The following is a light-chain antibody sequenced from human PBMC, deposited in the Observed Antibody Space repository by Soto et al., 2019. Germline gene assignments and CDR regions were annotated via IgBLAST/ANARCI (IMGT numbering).Light chain of an antibody. CDR3: QQYYNWPLEYT. CDR1: QSVSSK. CDR2: TAS. V-gene: IGKV3-15*01. Sequence: EIVMTQSPGTLSVSPGKRVTLSCRASQSVSSKVAWYQQKPGQAPRLLIFTASLRATGVPARSSGSGSGTEFTLTISSMQSEDFAVYWCQQYYNWPLEYTFGQGTKLEI. J-gene: IGKJ2*01.